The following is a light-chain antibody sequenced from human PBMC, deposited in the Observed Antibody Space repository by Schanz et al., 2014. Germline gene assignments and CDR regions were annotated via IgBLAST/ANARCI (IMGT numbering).Light chain of an antibody. CDR3: QQYNTWPPTLT. Sequence: EIVLTQSPATLSVSPGARATLSCRASQSVSSYLAWYQQKPGQAPRLLIYGASTRATGIPARFSGSGSGTEFTLTISSLQSEDFAVYYCQQYNTWPPTLTFGQGTRVEIK. CDR2: GAS. J-gene: IGKJ1*01. V-gene: IGKV3-15*01. CDR1: QSVSSY.